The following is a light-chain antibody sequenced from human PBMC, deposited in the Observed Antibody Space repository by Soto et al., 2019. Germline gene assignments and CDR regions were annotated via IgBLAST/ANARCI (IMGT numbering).Light chain of an antibody. CDR3: QTWGTGIWV. V-gene: IGLV4-69*01. CDR1: SGHSSYA. J-gene: IGLJ3*02. Sequence: QTVVTQSPSASASLGASVKLTCTLSSGHSSYAIAWHQQQPEKGPRYLMKLNSDGSHSKGDGIPDRFSGSSSGAERYLTISSRQSEDEADYYCQTWGTGIWVFGGGTKLTVL. CDR2: LNSDGSH.